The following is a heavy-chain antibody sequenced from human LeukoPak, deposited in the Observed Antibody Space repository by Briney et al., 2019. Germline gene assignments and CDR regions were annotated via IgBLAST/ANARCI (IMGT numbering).Heavy chain of an antibody. V-gene: IGHV3-23*01. CDR3: AKDLRPDGVDNFDH. D-gene: IGHD2-8*01. CDR2: ITGDGNTI. CDR1: GYSFNAYA. J-gene: IGHJ4*02. Sequence: GGSLRLSCAASGYSFNAYAMSWVRQAPGKGLEWVSSITGDGNTIIYADSVKGRFIISRDNSKNTVYLQMNSLRVEDTAIYYCAKDLRPDGVDNFDHWGQGILVTVSS.